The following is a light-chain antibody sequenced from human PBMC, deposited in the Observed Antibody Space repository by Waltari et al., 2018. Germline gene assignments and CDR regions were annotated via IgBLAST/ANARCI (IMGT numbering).Light chain of an antibody. V-gene: IGLV1-51*02. CDR1: SPNIGNTY. CDR3: GTWDSSLSGAV. J-gene: IGLJ7*01. Sequence: QSVLTQPPSVSAAPGQRVPISCSGGSPNIGNTYVSWYRQFPGTAPKLLIYENSERPSGIPGRFSGSKSGTSATLDITGLQAGDEADYYCGTWDSSLSGAVFGGGTHLTVL. CDR2: ENS.